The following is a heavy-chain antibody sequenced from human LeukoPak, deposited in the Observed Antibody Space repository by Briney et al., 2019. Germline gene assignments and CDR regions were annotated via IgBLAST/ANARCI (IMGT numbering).Heavy chain of an antibody. J-gene: IGHJ5*02. Sequence: GGSLRLSCAASGFTFNHFAMHWVRQAPGKGLEWVAVISYDGNNKYHADSVKGRLTISRDNSKNTLYLQMNSLRGDDTAMYYCARDLETLAARNELIWSNWIDPWGQGTLVTVSS. CDR2: ISYDGNNK. V-gene: IGHV3-30-3*01. CDR3: ARDLETLAARNELIWSNWIDP. D-gene: IGHD6-6*01. CDR1: GFTFNHFA.